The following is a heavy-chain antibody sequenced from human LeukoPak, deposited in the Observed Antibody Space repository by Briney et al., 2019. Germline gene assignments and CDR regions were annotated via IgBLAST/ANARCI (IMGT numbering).Heavy chain of an antibody. CDR3: TKGEMSRSTCYCDF. J-gene: IGHJ4*02. Sequence: PGRSLRLSCAASGFSLYNYAVNWVRQAPGKGLEWVSAITASGTYTYYADSVKGRFTISRDYSKNTLYLQMNSLRAEDTAVYYCTKGEMSRSTCYCDFWGQGTLVTVSS. CDR2: ITASGTYT. CDR1: GFSLYNYA. D-gene: IGHD3-16*01. V-gene: IGHV3-23*01.